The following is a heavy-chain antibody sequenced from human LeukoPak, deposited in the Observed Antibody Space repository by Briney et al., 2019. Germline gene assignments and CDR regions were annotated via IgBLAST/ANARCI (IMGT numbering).Heavy chain of an antibody. CDR3: ANDQSSGSYLSGDY. CDR1: GFTFSSYA. CDR2: ISGSGGST. D-gene: IGHD1-26*01. V-gene: IGHV3-23*01. Sequence: PGVSLRLSCAASGFTFSSYAMSWVRQAPGKGLEWVSAISGSGGSTYYADSVKGRFTISRDNSKNTLYLQMNSLRAEDTAVYYCANDQSSGSYLSGDYWGQGTLVTVSS. J-gene: IGHJ4*02.